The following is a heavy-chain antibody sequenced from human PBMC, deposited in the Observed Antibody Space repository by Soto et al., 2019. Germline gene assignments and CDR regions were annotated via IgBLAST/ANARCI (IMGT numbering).Heavy chain of an antibody. CDR1: GFTFYSYA. CDR2: ISGSGGTT. V-gene: IGHV3-23*01. CDR3: ARRKVTHYVHYYYYYMDV. Sequence: GGSLRLSCAASGFTFYSYAMTWVRQAPGKGLEWVSSISGSGGTTYYADSVKGRFTISRDSSKNTLYLQMNSLRTEDTAVYYCARRKVTHYVHYYYYYMDVWGKGTTVTVSS. J-gene: IGHJ6*03. D-gene: IGHD2-21*02.